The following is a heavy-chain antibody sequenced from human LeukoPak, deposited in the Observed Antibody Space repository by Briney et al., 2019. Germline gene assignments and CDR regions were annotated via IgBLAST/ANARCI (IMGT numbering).Heavy chain of an antibody. CDR1: GYTFTSYG. J-gene: IGHJ4*02. CDR2: ISTYNGDT. CDR3: ALIPYCTTATCYYFDF. V-gene: IGHV1-18*01. D-gene: IGHD2-2*01. Sequence: ASVKVSCKASGYTFTSYGISWVRQAPGQGLEWMGWISTYNGDTNYAQKLQGRVTMTADTSTSTTYMELRSLRSDDTAVYYCALIPYCTTATCYYFDFWGQGTLVTVSS.